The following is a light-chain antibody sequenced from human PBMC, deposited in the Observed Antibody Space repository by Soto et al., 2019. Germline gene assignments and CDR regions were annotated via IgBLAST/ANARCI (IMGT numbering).Light chain of an antibody. Sequence: QSVLTQPASVSGSPGQSITISCTGTSSDIGGYNYVSWYQQHPGKAPKLMIYEVTNRPSGVSHRFSGSKSGNTASLTISGLQAEDEADYACSSYTSSNTLVFGGGTKLTVL. CDR2: EVT. J-gene: IGLJ2*01. CDR1: SSDIGGYNY. CDR3: SSYTSSNTLV. V-gene: IGLV2-14*01.